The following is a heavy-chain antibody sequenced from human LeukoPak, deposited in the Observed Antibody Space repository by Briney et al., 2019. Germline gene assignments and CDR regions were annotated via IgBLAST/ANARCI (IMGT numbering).Heavy chain of an antibody. CDR3: AIYSSSWKYLDY. Sequence: PGGSLRLSCAASGFTFSSYDMSWVRQAPGKGLEWVSLIYSGGSTYYADSVKGRFTISRDISKNTVYLQMNSLRVEDTALYYCAIYSSSWKYLDYWGQGNLVTVSS. V-gene: IGHV3-66*01. CDR1: GFTFSSYD. D-gene: IGHD6-13*01. CDR2: IYSGGST. J-gene: IGHJ4*02.